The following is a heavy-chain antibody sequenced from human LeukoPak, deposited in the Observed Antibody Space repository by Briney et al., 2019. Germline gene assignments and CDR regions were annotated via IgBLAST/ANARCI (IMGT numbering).Heavy chain of an antibody. Sequence: SVKVSCKASGGTFSSYAISWVRQAPGQGLEWMGGIIPIFGTSNYAQKFQGRVTITADESTSTAYMELSSLRSEDTAVYYCARASSDYYDSSGYYYSRVYWFDPWGQGTLVTVSS. CDR3: ARASSDYYDSSGYYYSRVYWFDP. CDR1: GGTFSSYA. CDR2: IIPIFGTS. J-gene: IGHJ5*02. D-gene: IGHD3-22*01. V-gene: IGHV1-69*01.